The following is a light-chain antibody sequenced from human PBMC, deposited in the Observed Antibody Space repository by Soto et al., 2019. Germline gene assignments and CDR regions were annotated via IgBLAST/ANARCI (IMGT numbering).Light chain of an antibody. J-gene: IGKJ4*01. CDR3: QQANSFPLT. Sequence: IKLTQLPSSGSPSVEDRSTSPCRGSQGISSWLAWYQQKPGKAPKLLIYAASSLQSGVPSRFSGSGSGTDFTLTISSLQPEDFATYYCQQANSFPLTFGGGTKVDIK. CDR2: AAS. V-gene: IGKV1-12*01. CDR1: QGISSW.